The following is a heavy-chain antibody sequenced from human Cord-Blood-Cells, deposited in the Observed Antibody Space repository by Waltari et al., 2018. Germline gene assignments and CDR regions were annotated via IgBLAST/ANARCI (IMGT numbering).Heavy chain of an antibody. CDR3: ARGPSGYFDY. V-gene: IGHV1-2*06. Sequence: QVPPVQAGAEVKKPGASVKVPCTPSRYSFSGCDIHWVRQAPGQGLEWMGRINPNSGGTNYAQKFQGRVTMTRDTSISTAYMELSRLRSDDTAVYYCARGPSGYFDYWGQGTLVTVSS. CDR2: INPNSGGT. CDR1: RYSFSGCD. J-gene: IGHJ4*02. D-gene: IGHD1-26*01.